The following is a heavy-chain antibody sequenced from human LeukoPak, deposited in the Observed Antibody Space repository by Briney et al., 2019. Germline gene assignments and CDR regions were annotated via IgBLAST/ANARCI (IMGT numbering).Heavy chain of an antibody. V-gene: IGHV4-59*01. J-gene: IGHJ5*02. CDR3: ARGVSIAAAQYAS. CDR2: IYYSGTT. CDR1: GGSISSYY. D-gene: IGHD6-13*01. Sequence: SETLSLTCTVSGGSISSYYWSWIRQPPGKGLEGRGYIYYSGTTNYNPSLKRRVTISVDTSKNQSSLKLTSVTAADTAVYYCARGVSIAAAQYASWAQGTLSTASS.